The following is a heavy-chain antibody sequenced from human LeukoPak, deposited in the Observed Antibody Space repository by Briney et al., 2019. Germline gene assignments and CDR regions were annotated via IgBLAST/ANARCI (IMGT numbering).Heavy chain of an antibody. Sequence: AASVKVSCKASGGTFSSYAISWVRQAPGQGLEWMGGIIPIFGTANYAQKFQGRVTITTDESTSTAYMELSSLRSEDTAVYYCARARGYSGYERNDYWGQGTLVTVSS. J-gene: IGHJ4*02. CDR1: GGTFSSYA. CDR2: IIPIFGTA. D-gene: IGHD5-12*01. V-gene: IGHV1-69*05. CDR3: ARARGYSGYERNDY.